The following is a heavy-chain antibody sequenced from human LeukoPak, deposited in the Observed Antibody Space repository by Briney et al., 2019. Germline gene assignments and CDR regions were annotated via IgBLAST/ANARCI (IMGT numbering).Heavy chain of an antibody. CDR2: IYPADSDT. D-gene: IGHD2-8*01. V-gene: IGHV5-51*01. J-gene: IGHJ5*01. Sequence: GKPLKISCKRPGYFFIHYWIAWARQPPGKGLAWMGIIYPADSDTRYSPSFQGPVSISADKSIRSAYLQWSSLKASDTAIDYCATSRYVTDGVYYTQDDSWGQGTLVTVSS. CDR1: GYFFIHYW. CDR3: ATSRYVTDGVYYTQDDS.